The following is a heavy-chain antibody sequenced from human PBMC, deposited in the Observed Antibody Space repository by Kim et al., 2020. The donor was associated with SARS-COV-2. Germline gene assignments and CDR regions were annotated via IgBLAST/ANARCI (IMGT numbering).Heavy chain of an antibody. CDR3: ARGTGSSALDY. D-gene: IGHD2-15*01. V-gene: IGHV3-13*04. J-gene: IGHJ4*02. CDR2: IGSTGDT. CDR1: GFTFSTYG. Sequence: GGSLRLSCAASGFTFSTYGMHWVRQPTGKGLEWVSVIGSTGDTAYLGSVKGRFTISRENAENSLYLQMNSLRAGDTAVYYCARGTGSSALDYWGQGILVTVSS.